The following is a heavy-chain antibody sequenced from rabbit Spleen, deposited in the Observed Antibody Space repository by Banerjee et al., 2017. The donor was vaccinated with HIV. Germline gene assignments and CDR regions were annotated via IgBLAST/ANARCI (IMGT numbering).Heavy chain of an antibody. V-gene: IGHV1S40*01. CDR3: ARDTGSSFSSYGMDL. D-gene: IGHD8-1*01. CDR2: IYTGSSGYT. J-gene: IGHJ6*01. CDR1: GFSFSSSDY. Sequence: QSLEESGGDLVKPGASLTLTCTASGFSFSSSDYMCWVRQAPGKGLEWIGCIYTGSSGYTYYSSWATGRFTCSKTSSTTVTLRMTSLTAADTATYFFARDTGSSFSSYGMDLGGQGTLVTVS.